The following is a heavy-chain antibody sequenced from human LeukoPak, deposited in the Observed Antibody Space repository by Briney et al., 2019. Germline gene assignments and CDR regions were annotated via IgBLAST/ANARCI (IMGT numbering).Heavy chain of an antibody. V-gene: IGHV3-21*01. D-gene: IGHD2-15*01. J-gene: IGHJ5*02. CDR2: ISTSSSYI. CDR1: GLPLNRYN. Sequence: GGSLRLSCAASGLPLNRYNVNWVRRAPGKGLEWVASISTSSSYINYADSVRGRFPISRDNAKKSLYLQMNSLSAEDTAVYSCARGADGVSSNSRGWFDPWGQGTLVTVPS. CDR3: ARGADGVSSNSRGWFDP.